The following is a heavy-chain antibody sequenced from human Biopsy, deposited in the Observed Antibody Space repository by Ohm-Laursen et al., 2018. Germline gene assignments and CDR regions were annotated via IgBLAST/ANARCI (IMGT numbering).Heavy chain of an antibody. D-gene: IGHD3-9*01. CDR2: INPKSGDT. V-gene: IGHV1-2*02. CDR1: GYTFTAFS. J-gene: IGHJ1*01. Sequence: ASVKVSCKPSGYTFTAFSVHWLRQAPGQGLEWMGWINPKSGDTDYPQNFQGRASMTRDTSISTAYMDLSRLRSDDTAVYYCATKLTGYFHHWGQGTLVIVSS. CDR3: ATKLTGYFHH.